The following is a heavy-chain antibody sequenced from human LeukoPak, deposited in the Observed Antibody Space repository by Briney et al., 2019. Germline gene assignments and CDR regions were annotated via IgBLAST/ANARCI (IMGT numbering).Heavy chain of an antibody. CDR3: ARGARATRGYFDY. CDR1: GFTFSSYW. V-gene: IGHV3-74*01. Sequence: GGSLRLSCAASGFTFSSYWMHWVRQAPGKGLVWVSRINSDGSSTSYADSVKGRFTISRDNAKNTLYLQMNSLRAEDTAVYYCARGARATRGYFDYWGQGTLVTASS. J-gene: IGHJ4*02. CDR2: INSDGSST. D-gene: IGHD1-26*01.